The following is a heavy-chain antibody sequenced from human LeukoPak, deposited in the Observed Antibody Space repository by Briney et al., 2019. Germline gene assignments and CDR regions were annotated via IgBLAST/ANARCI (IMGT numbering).Heavy chain of an antibody. CDR1: GGTFSSYA. Sequence: ASVKVSCKASGGTFSSYAISWVRQAPGQGLEWMGGIIPIFGTANYAQKFQGRVTMTRDTSISTAYLELSRLTSDDTAVYYCARGGLPIYYYYMDVWGKGTTVTISS. D-gene: IGHD3-16*01. V-gene: IGHV1-69*05. CDR3: ARGGLPIYYYYMDV. J-gene: IGHJ6*03. CDR2: IIPIFGTA.